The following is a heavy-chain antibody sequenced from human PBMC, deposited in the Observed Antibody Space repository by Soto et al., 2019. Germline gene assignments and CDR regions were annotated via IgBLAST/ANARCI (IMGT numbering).Heavy chain of an antibody. CDR3: ERSIAVDGLDY. V-gene: IGHV3-30-3*01. CDR1: GFTLSSYS. Sequence: PGGSLRLSCAASGFTLSSYSMHWVRQAPGKGLEWVSVISYDGNKKLYGDSVKGRFSISRDTSKNTVYLQMNSLRPEDTAVYYCERSIAVDGLDYWGQGTLVTVSS. CDR2: ISYDGNKK. J-gene: IGHJ4*02. D-gene: IGHD6-19*01.